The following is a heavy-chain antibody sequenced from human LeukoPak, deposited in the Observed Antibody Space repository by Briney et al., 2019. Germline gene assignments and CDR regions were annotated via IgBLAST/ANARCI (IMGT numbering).Heavy chain of an antibody. CDR1: GGSISSSSYY. V-gene: IGHV4-39*01. CDR3: AKASVDTAMVYY. CDR2: IYYSGST. D-gene: IGHD5-18*01. J-gene: IGHJ4*02. Sequence: PSETLSLTCTVSGGSISSSSYYWGWIRQPPGKGLEWIGSIYYSGSTYYNPSLKSRVTISVDTSKNQFSLKLSSVTAADTAVYYCAKASVDTAMVYYWGQGTLVTVSS.